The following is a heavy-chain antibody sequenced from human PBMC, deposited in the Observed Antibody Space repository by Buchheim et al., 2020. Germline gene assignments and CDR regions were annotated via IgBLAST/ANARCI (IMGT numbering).Heavy chain of an antibody. J-gene: IGHJ6*01. Sequence: EVQLVESGGGLVLPGGSLRLSCAVAGFTFSSFEMNWVRQAPGKGLEWVSYISSSGSTKYNADSVKGRFTISRDNAEHSRYLQMNILRVEDTAAYYCASLKGRTGTGYGMDVWGQGTT. V-gene: IGHV3-48*03. CDR2: ISSSGSTK. CDR3: ASLKGRTGTGYGMDV. CDR1: GFTFSSFE. D-gene: IGHD1-1*01.